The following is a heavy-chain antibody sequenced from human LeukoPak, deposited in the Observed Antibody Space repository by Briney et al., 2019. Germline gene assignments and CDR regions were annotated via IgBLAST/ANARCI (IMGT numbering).Heavy chain of an antibody. J-gene: IGHJ4*02. Sequence: ASVKVSCKASGYTFTSYGISWVRQAPGQGLEWMGWISAYNGNTNYAQKLQGRVTMTTDTSTSTAYMELRSLRSDDTAVYYCARTTSRDGYNYYYFDYWGQGTLVTVSS. CDR1: GYTFTSYG. CDR3: ARTTSRDGYNYYYFDY. D-gene: IGHD5-24*01. CDR2: ISAYNGNT. V-gene: IGHV1-18*01.